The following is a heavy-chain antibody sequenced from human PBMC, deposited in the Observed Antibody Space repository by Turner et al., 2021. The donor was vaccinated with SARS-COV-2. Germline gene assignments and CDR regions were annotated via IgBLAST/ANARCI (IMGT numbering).Heavy chain of an antibody. J-gene: IGHJ6*02. V-gene: IGHV4-59*08. Sequence: QVQLQESGPGLLWPPETLCLTRAVSGGSISSMSCSWIRQSPGRGLEWIGYFYKIGSNDYSPSLRSRVTRSVDTSKDQLYLNLISVTAADTAVYYCARHQGSASGYDHGMNVWGQGTAVIVSS. CDR2: FYKIGSN. CDR3: ARHQGSASGYDHGMNV. D-gene: IGHD1-26*01. CDR1: GGSISSMS.